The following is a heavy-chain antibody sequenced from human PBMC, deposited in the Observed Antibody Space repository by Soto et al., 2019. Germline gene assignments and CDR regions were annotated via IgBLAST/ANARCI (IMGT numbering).Heavy chain of an antibody. CDR2: IYYSGST. D-gene: IGHD1-26*01. CDR3: ARAEVGAKNYWFDP. Sequence: PSETLSLTCTVSGDSIGSGAYYWSWIRQHPGKGLEWIGYIYYSGSTYYNPSLKSRVTISVDTSKNQFSLKLSSVTAADTAVYYCARAEVGAKNYWFDPWGQGTLVTVSS. V-gene: IGHV4-31*03. CDR1: GDSIGSGAYY. J-gene: IGHJ5*02.